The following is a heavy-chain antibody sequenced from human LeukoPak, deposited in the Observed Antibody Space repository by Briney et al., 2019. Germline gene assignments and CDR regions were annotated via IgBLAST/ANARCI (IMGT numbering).Heavy chain of an antibody. CDR1: DEPFSGYY. CDR3: ARLVPERFFQLNPEGYYDY. V-gene: IGHV4-34*01. Sequence: SETLSLTCAISDEPFSGYYWGWIRRPPGKGLELIGEINRNGNTDYNPSLKSRVSMSIDTSKNQFSLKLISVTAADTAVYYCARLVPERFFQLNPEGYYDYWGQGTLVTVSS. CDR2: INRNGNT. D-gene: IGHD3-3*01. J-gene: IGHJ4*02.